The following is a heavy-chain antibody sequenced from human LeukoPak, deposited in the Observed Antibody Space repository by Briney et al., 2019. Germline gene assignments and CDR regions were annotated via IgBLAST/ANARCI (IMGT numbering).Heavy chain of an antibody. CDR3: AKRGGFDSSGYYQPPEDY. CDR1: GFTFSNFA. V-gene: IGHV3-23*01. D-gene: IGHD3-22*01. CDR2: ISGSGLST. J-gene: IGHJ4*02. Sequence: PGGPLRLSCVTSGFTFSNFAISWVRQAPGKGLEWVSAISGSGLSTYYAVSVKGRFTISRDNSKNTVYLQMNGLSAEDTAIYYCAKRGGFDSSGYYQPPEDYWGQGTLVTVSS.